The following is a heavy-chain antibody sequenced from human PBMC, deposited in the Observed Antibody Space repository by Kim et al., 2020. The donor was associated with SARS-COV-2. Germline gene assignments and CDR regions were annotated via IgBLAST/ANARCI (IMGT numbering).Heavy chain of an antibody. J-gene: IGHJ4*02. Sequence: LKSRVTISVDTSKNQFSLKLSSVTAADTAVYYCARIPLNFGAFARWYFDYWGQGTLVTVSS. CDR3: ARIPLNFGAFARWYFDY. D-gene: IGHD4-17*01. V-gene: IGHV4-39*07.